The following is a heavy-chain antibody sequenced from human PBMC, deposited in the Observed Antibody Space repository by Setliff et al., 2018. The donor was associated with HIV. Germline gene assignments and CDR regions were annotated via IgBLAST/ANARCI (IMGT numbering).Heavy chain of an antibody. CDR2: IRTKAYGGTT. CDR3: TRGGRPTDEYVWFDP. V-gene: IGHV3-49*03. CDR1: GFTFGDYP. D-gene: IGHD4-17*01. Sequence: GGSLRLSCATSGFTFGDYPMGWFRQAPGKGLEWVSSIRTKAYGGTTEYAASVEGRFSISRDDSKSIVYLQMNSLRTEDTAVYYCTRGGRPTDEYVWFDPWGQGTLVTVSS. J-gene: IGHJ5*02.